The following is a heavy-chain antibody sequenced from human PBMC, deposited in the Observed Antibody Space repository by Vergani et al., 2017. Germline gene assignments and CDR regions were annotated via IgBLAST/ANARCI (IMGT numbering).Heavy chain of an antibody. CDR1: GGSISSYY. CDR3: ARGGEYCSGGSCSRYMDV. J-gene: IGHJ6*03. CDR2: IYYSGST. V-gene: IGHV4-59*01. Sequence: QVQLQESGPGLVKPSETLSLTCTVSGGSISSYYWSWIRQPPGKGLEWIGYIYYSGSTNYNPSLKSRVTISVDTSKNQFSLKLSSVTAADTAVYYCARGGEYCSGGSCSRYMDVWDKGTTVTVSS. D-gene: IGHD2-15*01.